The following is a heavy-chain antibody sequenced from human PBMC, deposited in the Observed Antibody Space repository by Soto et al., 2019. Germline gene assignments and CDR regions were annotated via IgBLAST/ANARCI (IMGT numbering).Heavy chain of an antibody. Sequence: VQLVESGGGLVKPGGSLRLSCAASGFPFSGNDMSWIRQAPGMGLEWVSHISSSGSIKYSADSVRGRFTISRDNAKNSLYLQMNSLRAEDTAVYYCAIDLEYFQYWGQGTLVTVSS. CDR2: ISSSGSIK. CDR3: AIDLEYFQY. J-gene: IGHJ1*01. CDR1: GFPFSGND. V-gene: IGHV3-11*01.